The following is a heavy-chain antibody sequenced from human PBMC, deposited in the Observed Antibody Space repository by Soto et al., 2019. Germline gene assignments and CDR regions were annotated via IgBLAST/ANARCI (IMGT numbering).Heavy chain of an antibody. V-gene: IGHV1-18*01. CDR2: ISGYNGKT. J-gene: IGHJ6*03. CDR3: ARAVVVSAPYYYMDV. CDR1: GYTFTNYG. D-gene: IGHD2-15*01. Sequence: ASVKVSCKASGYTFTNYGISWVRQAPGQGLEWMGWISGYNGKTNYAQKFQGRVIMTTDTSTSTAYMELRSLRSDDTAVYYCARAVVVSAPYYYMDVWGTGTTVTVSS.